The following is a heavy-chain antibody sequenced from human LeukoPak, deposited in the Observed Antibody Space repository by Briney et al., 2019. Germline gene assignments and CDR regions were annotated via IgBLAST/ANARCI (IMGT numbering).Heavy chain of an antibody. J-gene: IGHJ3*02. V-gene: IGHV4-59*01. CDR3: ARDYTMTHAFDI. CDR1: GGFMSDYY. CDR2: IYSTGST. Sequence: SETLSLTCTVSGGFMSDYYWSWIRLPPGKGLEWIGYIYSTGSTNYNPSLKSRVTISVDTSKNQFFLKLSSVTAADTALYYCARDYTMTHAFDIWGQGTLVTVSS. D-gene: IGHD3-22*01.